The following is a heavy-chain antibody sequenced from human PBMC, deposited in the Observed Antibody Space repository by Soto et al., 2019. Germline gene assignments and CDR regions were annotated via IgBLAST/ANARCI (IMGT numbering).Heavy chain of an antibody. J-gene: IGHJ6*02. Sequence: EVQLVESGGGLVQPGGSLRLSCAASGFTFSSYDMHWVRQATGKGLEWVSAIGTAGDTYYPGSVKGRFTISRENAKNSLYLQMNSPRAEDTPVYYCARSDRITMVRGADPIYYGMDVWGQGTTVTVSS. CDR1: GFTFSSYD. CDR3: ARSDRITMVRGADPIYYGMDV. V-gene: IGHV3-13*01. CDR2: IGTAGDT. D-gene: IGHD3-10*01.